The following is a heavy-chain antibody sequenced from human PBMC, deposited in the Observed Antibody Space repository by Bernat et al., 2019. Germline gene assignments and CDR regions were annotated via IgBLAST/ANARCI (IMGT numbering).Heavy chain of an antibody. CDR1: GFTFSSYA. D-gene: IGHD4-17*01. Sequence: QVQLVESGGGVVQPGRSLRLSCAASGFTFSSYAMHWVRQAPGKGLEWVAVISYDGSNKYYADSVKGRFTISRDNSKNTLYLQMNSLRAEDTAVYYCGRGRGGTTVSRFDYWGQGTLVTVSS. V-gene: IGHV3-30*01. CDR3: GRGRGGTTVSRFDY. J-gene: IGHJ4*02. CDR2: ISYDGSNK.